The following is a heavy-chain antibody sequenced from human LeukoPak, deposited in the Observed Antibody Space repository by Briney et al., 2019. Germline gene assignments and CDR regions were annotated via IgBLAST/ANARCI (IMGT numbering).Heavy chain of an antibody. D-gene: IGHD6-13*01. CDR3: ARSGSRIAAAGKNYFDY. Sequence: GGSLRLSCAASGFTFSSYAMHWVRQAPGKGLEYVSVISSNGNSTFYANSVKGRFTISRDNSKNTLYLQMGSLRAEDMAVYYCARSGSRIAAAGKNYFDYWGQGTLVTVYS. J-gene: IGHJ4*02. CDR1: GFTFSSYA. CDR2: ISSNGNST. V-gene: IGHV3-64*01.